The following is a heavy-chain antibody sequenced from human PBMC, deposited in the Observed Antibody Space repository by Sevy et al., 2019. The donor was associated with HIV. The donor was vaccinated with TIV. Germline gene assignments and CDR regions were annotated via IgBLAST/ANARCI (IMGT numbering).Heavy chain of an antibody. CDR1: GFTFSDYY. CDR3: ARVGLGAAGGGFGAFDI. Sequence: GGSLRLSCAASGFTFSDYYMSWVRQAPGKGLEWVSYIGRSGKTIYYADSVKGRFTISRDNVKKSLYLQMNSLRAEDTAVYYCARVGLGAAGGGFGAFDIWGQGTKVTVSS. D-gene: IGHD6-13*01. V-gene: IGHV3-11*01. J-gene: IGHJ3*02. CDR2: IGRSGKTI.